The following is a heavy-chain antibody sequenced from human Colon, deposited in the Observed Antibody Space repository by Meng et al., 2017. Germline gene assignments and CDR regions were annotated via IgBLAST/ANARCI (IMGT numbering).Heavy chain of an antibody. CDR1: EFTFSRDW. CDR3: TRLGMAGTGNWFDP. V-gene: IGHV3-7*01. Sequence: VQLVWSGGGLVQPGGSLRLSCAASEFTFSRDWMTWVRQAPGKGLEWLAHINEEGTVKYYLDSLKGRFTISRDNAEKSLFLQMNGLRAEDTAVYFCTRLGMAGTGNWFDPWGQGTLVTVSS. J-gene: IGHJ5*02. D-gene: IGHD6-19*01. CDR2: INEEGTVK.